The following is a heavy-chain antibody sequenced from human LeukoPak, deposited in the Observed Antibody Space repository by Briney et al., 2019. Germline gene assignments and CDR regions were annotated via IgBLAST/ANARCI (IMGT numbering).Heavy chain of an antibody. D-gene: IGHD6-13*01. Sequence: GGSLTLSCAASGFTVSSNYMSWVRQAPGKGLEWVSVIYSGGSTYYADSVKGRFTISRDNSKNTLYLQMNSLRAEDTAVYYCARGLGAAAGTRDAFDIWGQGTMVTVSS. CDR3: ARGLGAAAGTRDAFDI. CDR1: GFTVSSNY. J-gene: IGHJ3*02. V-gene: IGHV3-53*01. CDR2: IYSGGST.